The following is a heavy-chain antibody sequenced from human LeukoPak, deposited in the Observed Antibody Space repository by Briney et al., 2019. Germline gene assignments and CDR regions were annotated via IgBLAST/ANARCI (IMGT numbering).Heavy chain of an antibody. CDR2: IYYSGST. Sequence: SETLSLTCTVSGGSISSGGYYWSWIRQHPGKGLEWIGYIYYSGSTYYNPSLKSRVTISVDTSKNQFSLKLSSVTAADTAVYYCASGPYYDILTGYLSLPEYFQHWGQGTLVTVSS. CDR3: ASGPYYDILTGYLSLPEYFQH. CDR1: GGSISSGGYY. J-gene: IGHJ1*01. D-gene: IGHD3-9*01. V-gene: IGHV4-31*03.